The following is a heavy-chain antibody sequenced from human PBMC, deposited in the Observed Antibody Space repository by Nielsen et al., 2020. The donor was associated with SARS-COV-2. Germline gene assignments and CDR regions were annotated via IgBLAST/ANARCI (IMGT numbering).Heavy chain of an antibody. CDR3: ARGKRSYSGTFLSFYYYYYMDV. D-gene: IGHD1-14*01. J-gene: IGHJ6*03. V-gene: IGHV4-34*01. CDR1: GFTFSSYG. Sequence: GSLRLSCAASGFTFSSYGMHWVRQPPGKGLEWIGEIDHSGSTSYNPSLKSRVTMSVDTSKNQFSLTLNSVTAADTAVYFCARGKRSYSGTFLSFYYYYYMDVWGKGTTVTVSS. CDR2: IDHSGST.